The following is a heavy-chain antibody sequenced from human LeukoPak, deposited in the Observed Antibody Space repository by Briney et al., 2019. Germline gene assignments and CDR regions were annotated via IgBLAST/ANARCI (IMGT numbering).Heavy chain of an antibody. D-gene: IGHD4-17*01. CDR3: ARSEREVTIFDY. Sequence: ASVKVSCKASGGTFSSYAISWVRLAPGQGLEWMGRIIPILGIANYAQKFQGRVTITADKSTSTAYMELSSLRSEDTAVYYCARSEREVTIFDYWGQGTLVTVSS. J-gene: IGHJ4*02. V-gene: IGHV1-69*04. CDR1: GGTFSSYA. CDR2: IIPILGIA.